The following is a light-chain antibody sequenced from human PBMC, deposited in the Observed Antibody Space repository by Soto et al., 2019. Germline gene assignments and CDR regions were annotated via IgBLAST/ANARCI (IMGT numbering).Light chain of an antibody. CDR1: EDITNY. CDR2: TAS. Sequence: DNQLTQSPSSISASVGDRVTVTCRASEDITNYLAWYQQKPGKAPKLLISTASTLQSGVPSRFSGSGSGTEFTLTISSLQPEDFATYYCQQLNNYPRTFGQGTKVDIK. CDR3: QQLNNYPRT. V-gene: IGKV1-9*01. J-gene: IGKJ1*01.